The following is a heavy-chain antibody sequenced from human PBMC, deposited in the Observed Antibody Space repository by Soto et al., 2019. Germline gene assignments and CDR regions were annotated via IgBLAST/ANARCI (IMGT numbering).Heavy chain of an antibody. CDR1: GGSITSSEYY. CDR3: ASYPLNWSDGAS. D-gene: IGHD1-1*01. J-gene: IGHJ5*02. CDR2: IYYSGHS. V-gene: IGHV4-39*01. Sequence: PSETLSLTCTVSGGSITSSEYYWAWIRQPPGKGLQFVGTIYYSGHSYYNPSLKSRLSMSVDTSKNQFSLTMTSVTAADTGVYYGASYPLNWSDGASWGQGVLVTVSS.